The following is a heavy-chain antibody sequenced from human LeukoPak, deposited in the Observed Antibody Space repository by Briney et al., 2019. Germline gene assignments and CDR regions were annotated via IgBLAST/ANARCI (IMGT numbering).Heavy chain of an antibody. CDR2: ISGGGSTI. CDR1: GFTFSTYA. J-gene: IGHJ4*02. V-gene: IGHV3-23*01. D-gene: IGHD2-2*01. Sequence: GGSLRLSCAASGFTFSTYAMSWVRQAPGRGLEWVSVISGGGSTIYYADSVKGRFTISRDNSKDTLYLQMNGLRAEDTAVYYCAKGVIVVVPAARGFEYWGQGIRVTVSS. CDR3: AKGVIVVVPAARGFEY.